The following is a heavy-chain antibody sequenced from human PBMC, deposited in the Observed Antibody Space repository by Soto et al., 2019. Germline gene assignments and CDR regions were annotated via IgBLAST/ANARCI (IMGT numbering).Heavy chain of an antibody. Sequence: PVGSLRLSCAASGFTFSSYAMHWVRQAPGKGLEWVAVISYDGSNKYYADSVKGRFTISRDNSKNTLYLQMNSLRAEDTAVYYCARDRGVVEGNYWGQGTLVTVSS. CDR1: GFTFSSYA. D-gene: IGHD2-2*01. CDR2: ISYDGSNK. J-gene: IGHJ4*02. V-gene: IGHV3-30-3*01. CDR3: ARDRGVVEGNY.